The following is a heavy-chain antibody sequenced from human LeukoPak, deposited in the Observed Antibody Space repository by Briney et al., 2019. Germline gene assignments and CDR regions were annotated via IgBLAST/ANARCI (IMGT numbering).Heavy chain of an antibody. Sequence: PSETLSLTCTVSGGSISSSSYFWGWIRQPPGKGLEWIGSIYYSGSTYYNPSLKSRVTISVDTSKNQFSLKLNSVTAADTAVYYCARRDIVRGINWGQGTLVTVSS. CDR1: GGSISSSSYF. V-gene: IGHV4-39*01. J-gene: IGHJ4*02. CDR3: ARRDIVRGIN. CDR2: IYYSGST. D-gene: IGHD3-16*01.